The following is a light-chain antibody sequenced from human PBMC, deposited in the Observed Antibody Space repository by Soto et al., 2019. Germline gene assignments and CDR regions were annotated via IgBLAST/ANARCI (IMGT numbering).Light chain of an antibody. CDR1: SSDVGGYYS. CDR2: DVT. J-gene: IGLJ1*01. CDR3: SSYTSSSTDV. Sequence: QSVLTQPASVSGSPGQSITISCTGTSSDVGGYYSVSWYQQHPGKAPKLMIYDVTNRPSRVSNRFSGSKSGNTAPLTISGLQAEDEADYYCSSYTSSSTDVFGTGTKLTVL. V-gene: IGLV2-14*01.